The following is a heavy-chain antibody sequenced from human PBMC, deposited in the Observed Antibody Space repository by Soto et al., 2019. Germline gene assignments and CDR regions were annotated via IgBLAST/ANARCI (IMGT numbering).Heavy chain of an antibody. J-gene: IGHJ5*02. Sequence: SETLSLTCTVSGAPINSDYWSWIRQSPGKGLEWIGYIYHIGSTDYNPTLKSRVTISIDKSKNQFSLNLRSVTAADTAVYFCARFTYKSGFNWFDPWGQGTQVTVSS. D-gene: IGHD5-12*01. CDR2: IYHIGST. CDR3: ARFTYKSGFNWFDP. V-gene: IGHV4-59*01. CDR1: GAPINSDY.